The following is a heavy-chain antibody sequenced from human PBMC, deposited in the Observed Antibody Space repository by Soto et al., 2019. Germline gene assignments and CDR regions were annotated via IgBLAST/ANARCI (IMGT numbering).Heavy chain of an antibody. J-gene: IGHJ4*02. CDR2: ISWNSGSI. CDR1: RFTFSSYA. Sequence: EVQLLESGGGLVQPGGSLRLSCAASRFTFSSYAMSWVRQAPGKGLEWVSGISWNSGSIGYADSVKGRFTISRDNAKNSLYLQMNSLRAEDTALYYCAKGRKYGAPSFGFDYWGQGTLVTVSS. CDR3: AKGRKYGAPSFGFDY. V-gene: IGHV3-9*01. D-gene: IGHD2-2*01.